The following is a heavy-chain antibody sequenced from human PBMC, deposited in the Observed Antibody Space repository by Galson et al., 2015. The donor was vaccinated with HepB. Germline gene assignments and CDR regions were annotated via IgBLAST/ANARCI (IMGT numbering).Heavy chain of an antibody. D-gene: IGHD3-16*02. CDR1: GFTFSSYS. J-gene: IGHJ4*02. V-gene: IGHV3-48*02. CDR2: ISSSSSTI. Sequence: SLRLSCAASGFTFSSYSMNWVRQAPGKGLEWVSYISSSSSTIYCADSVKGRFTISRDNAKNSLYLQMNSLRDEDTAVYYCARDDYDYVWGSYRYGVPDYWGQGTLVTVSS. CDR3: ARDDYDYVWGSYRYGVPDY.